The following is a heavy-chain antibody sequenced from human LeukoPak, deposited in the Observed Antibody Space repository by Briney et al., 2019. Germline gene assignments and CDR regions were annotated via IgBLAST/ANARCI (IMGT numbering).Heavy chain of an antibody. J-gene: IGHJ4*02. Sequence: GGSLRLSCAASGFTFSSYGMHWVRQAPGKGLEWVAFIRYDGSNKYYADSVKGRFTISRDNSKNTLYLQMNSLRAEDTAVYYCAKARVVGAPRNPSDYWGQGTLVTVSS. CDR3: AKARVVGAPRNPSDY. CDR1: GFTFSSYG. CDR2: IRYDGSNK. D-gene: IGHD1-26*01. V-gene: IGHV3-30*02.